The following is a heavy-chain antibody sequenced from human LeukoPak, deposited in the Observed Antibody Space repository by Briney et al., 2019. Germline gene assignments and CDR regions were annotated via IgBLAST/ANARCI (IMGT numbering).Heavy chain of an antibody. D-gene: IGHD4-11*01. V-gene: IGHV3-53*01. J-gene: IGHJ4*02. Sequence: XGSLRLSCVASGFIVSSNYINWVRQAPGKGLEWISILYSGGTAFYSDSVKGRFTISRDNSKNTLYLQMNNLRADDTAMYYCARGRQCDYWGQGTLVTVSS. CDR2: LYSGGTA. CDR1: GFIVSSNY. CDR3: ARGRQCDY.